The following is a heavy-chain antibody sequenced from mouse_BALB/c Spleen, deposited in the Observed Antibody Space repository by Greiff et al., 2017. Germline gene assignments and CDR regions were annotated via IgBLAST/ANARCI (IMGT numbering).Heavy chain of an antibody. Sequence: EVQRVESGGGLVQPGGSLKLSCAASGFTFSSYTMSWVRQTPEKRLEWVAYISNGGGSTYYPDTVKGRFTISRDNAKNTLYLQMSSLKSEDTAMYYCARWGVYFDYWGQGTTLTVSS. CDR2: ISNGGGST. CDR3: ARWGVYFDY. J-gene: IGHJ2*01. CDR1: GFTFSSYT. V-gene: IGHV5-12-2*01.